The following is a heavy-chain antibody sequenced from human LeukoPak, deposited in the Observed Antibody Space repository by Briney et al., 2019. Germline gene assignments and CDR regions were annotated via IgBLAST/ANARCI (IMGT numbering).Heavy chain of an antibody. J-gene: IGHJ4*02. V-gene: IGHV4-59*08. Sequence: TSETLSLTCTVSGGSISSYYWSWIRQPPGKGLEGIGYIYYSGSTNYNPSLKSRVTISVDTSKNQFSLTLSSVTAADTAVYYCARVARCTSCFDVDYWGQGTLVTVSS. CDR3: ARVARCTSCFDVDY. CDR2: IYYSGST. CDR1: GGSISSYY. D-gene: IGHD2-2*01.